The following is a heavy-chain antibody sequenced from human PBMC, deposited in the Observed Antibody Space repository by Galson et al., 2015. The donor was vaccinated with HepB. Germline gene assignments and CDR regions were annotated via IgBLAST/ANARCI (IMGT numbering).Heavy chain of an antibody. Sequence: SVKVSCKASGGTFSSYAISWVRQAPGQGLEWMGGIIPIFGTANYAQKFQGRVTITADESTSTAYMELSSLRSEDTAVYYCARGKSLLSDYYYYYYMDVWGKGTTVTISS. D-gene: IGHD2-21*01. V-gene: IGHV1-69*13. CDR3: ARGKSLLSDYYYYYYMDV. CDR1: GGTFSSYA. J-gene: IGHJ6*03. CDR2: IIPIFGTA.